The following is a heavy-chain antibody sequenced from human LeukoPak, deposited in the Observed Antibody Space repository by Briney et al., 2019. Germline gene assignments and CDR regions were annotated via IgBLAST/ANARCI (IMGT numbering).Heavy chain of an antibody. CDR1: GGSLSSGYSY. CDR2: ISYSGSP. D-gene: IGHD6-13*01. J-gene: IGHJ4*02. V-gene: IGHV4-31*03. CDR3: ARMYSSSWRVDFDY. Sequence: MASETLPLTCTVSGGSLSSGYSYWSWIRQHPGKGLEWIGYISYSGSPYYNPSLKSRVTISVDTSKNQFSLKLTSVTAADTAVYFCARMYSSSWRVDFDYWGQGTLVTVSS.